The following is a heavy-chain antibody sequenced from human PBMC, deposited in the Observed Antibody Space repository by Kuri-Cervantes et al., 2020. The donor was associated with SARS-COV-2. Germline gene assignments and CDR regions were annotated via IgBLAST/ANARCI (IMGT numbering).Heavy chain of an antibody. CDR1: GGTFSSYA. CDR3: ARSTWGTSVYYYYYYMDV. J-gene: IGHJ6*03. V-gene: IGHV1-69*13. D-gene: IGHD2-2*01. Sequence: ASVKVSCKASGGTFSSYAISWVRQAPGQGLEWMGGIIPIFGTANYAQKFQGRVTITADESTSTAYMELSSLRSEDTAVYYCARSTWGTSVYYYYYYMDVWGKGTTVTVSS. CDR2: IIPIFGTA.